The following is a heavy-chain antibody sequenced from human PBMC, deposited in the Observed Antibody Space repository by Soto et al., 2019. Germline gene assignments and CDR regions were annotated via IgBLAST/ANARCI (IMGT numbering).Heavy chain of an antibody. D-gene: IGHD2-2*01. Sequence: EVQVLESGGGLVQPGGSLRLSCAASGFTFSSYAMSWVRQAPGKGLEWVSAISGSGGSTYYADSVKGRFTISRDNSKNTLYLQMNSLRAEDTAVYYCAKDLSIRGSIVVVPMGVAGFDYWGQGTLVTVSS. CDR1: GFTFSSYA. CDR2: ISGSGGST. J-gene: IGHJ4*02. V-gene: IGHV3-23*01. CDR3: AKDLSIRGSIVVVPMGVAGFDY.